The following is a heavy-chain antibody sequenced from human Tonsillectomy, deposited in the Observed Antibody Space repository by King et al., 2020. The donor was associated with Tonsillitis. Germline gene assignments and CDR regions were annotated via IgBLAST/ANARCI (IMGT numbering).Heavy chain of an antibody. J-gene: IGHJ6*02. CDR3: ARDRVTPSGDPQWEYYYYGMDV. V-gene: IGHV1-46*03. CDR2: TNPSGGST. CDR1: GYTFTSYY. D-gene: IGHD4-11*01. Sequence: VQLVESGAEVKKPGASVKVSCKASGYTFTSYYMHWVRQAPGQGLEWMGITNPSGGSTSYAQKFQGRVTMTRDTSPSTVYMELSSLRSEDTAVYYCARDRVTPSGDPQWEYYYYGMDVWGPGTTVTVSS.